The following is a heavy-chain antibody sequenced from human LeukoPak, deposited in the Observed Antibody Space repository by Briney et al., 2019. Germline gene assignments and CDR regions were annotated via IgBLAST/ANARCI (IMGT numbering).Heavy chain of an antibody. CDR3: AGGFGHASPIYYYYGMDV. D-gene: IGHD3-10*01. CDR2: IYHSGST. Sequence: SETLSLTCTVSGGSISSGGYSWSWIRQPPGKGLEWIGYIYHSGSTYYNPSLKSRVTISVDRSKNQFSLKLSSVTAADTAVYYCAGGFGHASPIYYYYGMDVWGQGTTVTVSS. J-gene: IGHJ6*02. CDR1: GGSISSGGYS. V-gene: IGHV4-30-2*01.